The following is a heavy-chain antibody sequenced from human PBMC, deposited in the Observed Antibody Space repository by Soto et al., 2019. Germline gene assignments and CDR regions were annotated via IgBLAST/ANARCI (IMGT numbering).Heavy chain of an antibody. V-gene: IGHV4-61*01. Sequence: PSETLSLSITVSGGSVSGGSYYWSCIRQPPWKGLESILYIYYSGSTNYNPSLKSRVTISVDTSKNQFSLKLSSVTAADTAVYYCARAWDPSGPSYYDSSGYFSAFDIWRQGTMVTVSS. D-gene: IGHD3-22*01. CDR3: ARAWDPSGPSYYDSSGYFSAFDI. CDR1: GGSVSGGSYY. CDR2: IYYSGST. J-gene: IGHJ3*02.